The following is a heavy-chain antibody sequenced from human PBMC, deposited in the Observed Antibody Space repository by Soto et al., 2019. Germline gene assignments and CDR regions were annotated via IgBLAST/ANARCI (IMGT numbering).Heavy chain of an antibody. CDR2: ISKDGRTT. Sequence: QVQLVESGGGVVQPGRSVRLSCAASGFTFSAYGMHWFRQAPGKVLEWVAAISKDGRTTYYVDSVKGRFTISRDSSKNTLYLQMNSLRTEDTAVYYCAKETHSSGYGSYVDYWGQGTLVTVSS. CDR1: GFTFSAYG. J-gene: IGHJ4*02. CDR3: AKETHSSGYGSYVDY. D-gene: IGHD3-22*01. V-gene: IGHV3-30*18.